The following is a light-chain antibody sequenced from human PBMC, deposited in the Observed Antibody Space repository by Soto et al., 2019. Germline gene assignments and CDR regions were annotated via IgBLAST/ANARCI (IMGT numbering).Light chain of an antibody. J-gene: IGKJ3*01. CDR3: QQYGSSPFT. Sequence: EIVLTQSPGILSLSPGERATLSCRASQSVTTSYLAWYQQKPGQAPRVLIYGASSRATGIPDRFSGSGSGTDFTLTISRLEPEDFAVYYCQQYGSSPFTFGHGTKVDI. CDR1: QSVTTSY. V-gene: IGKV3-20*01. CDR2: GAS.